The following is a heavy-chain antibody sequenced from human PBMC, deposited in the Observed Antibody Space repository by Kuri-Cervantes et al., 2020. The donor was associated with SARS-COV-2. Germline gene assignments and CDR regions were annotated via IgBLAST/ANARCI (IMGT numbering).Heavy chain of an antibody. V-gene: IGHV1-2*02. J-gene: IGHJ4*02. Sequence: ASVKVSCKASGYTFTGYYMHWVRQAPGQGLEWMGWINPNSGGTNYAQKFQGRVTMTRDTSISTAYMELSRLRSDDTAVYYCARDPLVGATPEFDYWGQGTLVTSPQ. CDR1: GYTFTGYY. CDR2: INPNSGGT. CDR3: ARDPLVGATPEFDY. D-gene: IGHD1-26*01.